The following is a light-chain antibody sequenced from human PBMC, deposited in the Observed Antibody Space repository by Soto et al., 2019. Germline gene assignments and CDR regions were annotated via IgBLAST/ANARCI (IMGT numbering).Light chain of an antibody. CDR2: GAS. V-gene: IGKV3-15*01. Sequence: IVMTQSPATLSVSPGDRATLSCRASQSLSSDLAWDQQKPGQAPRPLIYGASTRANGIPARFSGSGSGTEVTLTISSLQSEDFAVYYCQQYNNWPRTFGQGTKVESK. J-gene: IGKJ1*01. CDR1: QSLSSD. CDR3: QQYNNWPRT.